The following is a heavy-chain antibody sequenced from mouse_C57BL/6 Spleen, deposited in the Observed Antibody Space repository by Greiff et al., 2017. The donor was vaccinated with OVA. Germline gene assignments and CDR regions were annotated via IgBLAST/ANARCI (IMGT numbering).Heavy chain of an antibody. V-gene: IGHV1-64*01. CDR3: ATAQVYFDY. Sequence: QVQLQQPGAELVKPGASVKLSCKASGYTFTSYSMHWVKHRPGQGLEWIGMIHPNSGSTNYNEKFKSKATLTVDKSSSTAYMQLSSLTSEDSAVYYCATAQVYFDYWGQGTTLTVSS. J-gene: IGHJ2*01. CDR1: GYTFTSYS. CDR2: IHPNSGST. D-gene: IGHD3-2*02.